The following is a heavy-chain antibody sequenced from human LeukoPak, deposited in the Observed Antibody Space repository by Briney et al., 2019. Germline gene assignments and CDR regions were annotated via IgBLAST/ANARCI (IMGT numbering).Heavy chain of an antibody. V-gene: IGHV1-2*02. J-gene: IGHJ4*02. CDR3: ARVPRPEKYYFDY. CDR1: GYTFTGYY. CDR2: INPNSGGT. D-gene: IGHD6-6*01. Sequence: GASVKVSCKASGYTFTGYYMHWVRQAPGQGLEWMGWINPNSGGTNYAQKFQGRVTMTRDTSISTAYMELSGLRSDDTAVYYCARVPRPEKYYFDYWGQGTLVTVSS.